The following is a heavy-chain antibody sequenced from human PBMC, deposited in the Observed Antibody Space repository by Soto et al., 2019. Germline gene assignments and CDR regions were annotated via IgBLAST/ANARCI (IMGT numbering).Heavy chain of an antibody. D-gene: IGHD2-8*01. CDR2: ISYSGNT. V-gene: IGHV4-59*01. CDR3: ARAPMVLSRSYFDS. CDR1: GGSISNFC. J-gene: IGHJ4*02. Sequence: SETLSLTCTVSGGSISNFCWSWIRQPPGKGLEWIGYISYSGNTNYNPSLKSRVSISVDTSKNQLSLNLTSVTAADTAVYYCARAPMVLSRSYFDSWGQGTPVTVSS.